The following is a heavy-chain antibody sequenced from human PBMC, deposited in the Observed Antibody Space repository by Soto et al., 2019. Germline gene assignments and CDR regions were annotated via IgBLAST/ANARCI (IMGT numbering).Heavy chain of an antibody. CDR2: IKNRPNSYTT. J-gene: IGHJ4*02. D-gene: IGHD3-3*01. CDR3: ADLTWSGSYVP. Sequence: EVQLVESGGDLVQPGGSLRLSCVASGFSLSDHYMDWVRQAPGEGLEWVGRIKNRPNSYTTNYAESVKGRFTISRDDSKHSLFLQMNSLTTDDTAIYYCADLTWSGSYVPWGQGTLVTVSS. CDR1: GFSLSDHY. V-gene: IGHV3-72*01.